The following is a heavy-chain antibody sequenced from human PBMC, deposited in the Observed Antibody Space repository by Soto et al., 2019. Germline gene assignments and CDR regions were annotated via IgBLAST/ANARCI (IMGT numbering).Heavy chain of an antibody. CDR3: ARAKRYGSGSYYTHYYYYYMDV. Sequence: ASVKVSCKAFGYTFTSFDINWVRQATGQGLEWMGWMNPNTDYTGYAQKFRGRVIMTWDTSLSTAYMELSSLRSEDTAVYYCARAKRYGSGSYYTHYYYYYMDVWGKGTTVTVSS. J-gene: IGHJ6*03. CDR1: GYTFTSFD. V-gene: IGHV1-8*01. D-gene: IGHD3-10*01. CDR2: MNPNTDYT.